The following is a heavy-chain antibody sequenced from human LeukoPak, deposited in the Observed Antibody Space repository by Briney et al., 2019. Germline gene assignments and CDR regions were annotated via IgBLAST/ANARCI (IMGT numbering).Heavy chain of an antibody. CDR3: ARVYYDFWSGKKFNWFDP. J-gene: IGHJ5*02. Sequence: ASVKVSCKASGYTFTGYYMHWVRQAPGQGLEWMGWINPNSGGTNYAQKFQGRVTMTRDTSISTAYMELSRLRSDDTAVYYCARVYYDFWSGKKFNWFDPWGQGTLVTVSS. CDR1: GYTFTGYY. V-gene: IGHV1-2*02. CDR2: INPNSGGT. D-gene: IGHD3-3*01.